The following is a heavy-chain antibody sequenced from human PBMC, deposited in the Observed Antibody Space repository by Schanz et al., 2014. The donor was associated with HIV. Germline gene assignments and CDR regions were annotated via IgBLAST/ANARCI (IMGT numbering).Heavy chain of an antibody. Sequence: EVQLVESGGGLVQPGGSLRLSCAASGFTFSSYWMHWVRQAPGKGLTWVSYITPDGSVTYADSVKGRFTASRDSSKNTLFLQMNSLRVEDTATYYCRVFMYSFDVWGQGTMVTVSS. CDR1: GFTFSSYW. CDR3: RVFMYSFDV. V-gene: IGHV3-74*02. J-gene: IGHJ3*01. CDR2: ITPDGSVT. D-gene: IGHD6-13*01.